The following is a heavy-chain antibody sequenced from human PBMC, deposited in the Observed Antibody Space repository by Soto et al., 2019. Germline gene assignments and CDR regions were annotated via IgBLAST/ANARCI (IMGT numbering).Heavy chain of an antibody. Sequence: SETLSLTCTVSGGSISSSSYYWGWIRQPPGKGLEWIGSIYYSGSTYYNPSLKSRVTISVDTSKNQFSLKLSSVTAADTAVYYCAREIGYCSSTSCYFMDVWGKGTTVTVSS. J-gene: IGHJ6*04. CDR2: IYYSGST. V-gene: IGHV4-39*02. CDR3: AREIGYCSSTSCYFMDV. CDR1: GGSISSSSYY. D-gene: IGHD2-2*01.